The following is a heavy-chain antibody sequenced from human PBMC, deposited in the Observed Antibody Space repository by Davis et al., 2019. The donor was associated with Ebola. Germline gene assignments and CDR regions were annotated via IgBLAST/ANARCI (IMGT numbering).Heavy chain of an antibody. CDR2: ISGSGGST. J-gene: IGHJ5*02. D-gene: IGHD6-13*01. CDR3: ARGVRIASAGTIASWFDP. CDR1: GFTFSSYA. Sequence: PGGSLRLSCAASGFTFSSYAMSWVRQAPGKGLEWVSAISGSGGSTYYADSVKGRFTISRDNSKNTLYLQMNSLRAEDTAVYYCARGVRIASAGTIASWFDPWGQGILVTVSS. V-gene: IGHV3-23*01.